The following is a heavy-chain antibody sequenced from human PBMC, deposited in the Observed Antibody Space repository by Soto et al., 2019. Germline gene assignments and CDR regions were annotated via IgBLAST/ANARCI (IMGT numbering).Heavy chain of an antibody. D-gene: IGHD1-26*01. CDR2: ISSTSGTI. CDR1: GFRFGSYS. J-gene: IGHJ4*02. CDR3: AQVGGSYSTAIDY. Sequence: GGSLRLSCAASGFRFGSYSMNWVRQAPGQGLEWLSYISSTSGTIYYADSVKGRFTISRDNAKNSLYLQMSSLRDDDTAVYYCAQVGGSYSTAIDYWGQGTLVTVPS. V-gene: IGHV3-48*02.